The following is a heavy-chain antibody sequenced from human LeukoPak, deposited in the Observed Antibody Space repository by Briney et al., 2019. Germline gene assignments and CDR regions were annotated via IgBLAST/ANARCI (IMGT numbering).Heavy chain of an antibody. D-gene: IGHD6-13*01. CDR2: LNQVGNT. J-gene: IGHJ4*02. CDR3: ARHLWVGSSWYFDY. V-gene: IGHV4-34*01. Sequence: SETLSLTCAVYGGSFRGYYWSWIRQPPGKGLEWIGELNQVGNTNYNPSFMSRVTISEDTSTNQFSLKLTSVTAADTAVYYCARHLWVGSSWYFDYWGQGTLVTVSS. CDR1: GGSFRGYY.